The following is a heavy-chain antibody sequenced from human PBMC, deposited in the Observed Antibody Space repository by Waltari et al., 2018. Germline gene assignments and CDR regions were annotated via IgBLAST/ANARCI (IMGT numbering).Heavy chain of an antibody. V-gene: IGHV3-15*01. Sequence: EVQLVESGGCLAKPGGSLRLSCVASGLTFRNAWMSWVRQARGKGLEWVGRIRSKSNGATTDYAAPVKGRFTISREDSKNMLYLQMNSLKTEDTAVYYCTTEDLNGYTYGYFDYWGQGALVTVSS. CDR3: TTEDLNGYTYGYFDY. CDR1: GLTFRNAW. J-gene: IGHJ4*02. D-gene: IGHD5-18*01. CDR2: IRSKSNGATT.